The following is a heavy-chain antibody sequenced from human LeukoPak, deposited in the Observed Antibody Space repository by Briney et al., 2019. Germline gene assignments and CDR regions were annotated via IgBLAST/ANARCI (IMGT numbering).Heavy chain of an antibody. V-gene: IGHV1-18*01. Sequence: ASVRVSCKASGYTFTSYGISWVRQAPGQGLEWMGWISAYNGNTNFAQKLQGRVTMTTDTSTSTAYMDLRSLRSDDTAVYYCARDQAATNTQVRFCLDWGQGTLVTVSS. CDR2: ISAYNGNT. CDR1: GYTFTSYG. D-gene: IGHD3-9*01. CDR3: ARDQAATNTQVRFCLD. J-gene: IGHJ4*02.